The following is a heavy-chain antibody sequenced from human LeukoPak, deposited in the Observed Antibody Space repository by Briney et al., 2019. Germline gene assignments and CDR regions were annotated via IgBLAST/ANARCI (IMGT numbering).Heavy chain of an antibody. V-gene: IGHV3-33*01. CDR3: ARDLTSEDTASYYSYYGMDV. CDR1: GFTFSSYG. J-gene: IGHJ6*02. D-gene: IGHD5-18*01. CDR2: IWYDGSNK. Sequence: HSGGSLRLSCAASGFTFSSYGMHWVRQAPAKGLEWVAVIWYDGSNKYYADSVKGRFTISRDNSNNTLYLQMNSLRAEDTAVYYCARDLTSEDTASYYSYYGMDVWGQGTTVTVSS.